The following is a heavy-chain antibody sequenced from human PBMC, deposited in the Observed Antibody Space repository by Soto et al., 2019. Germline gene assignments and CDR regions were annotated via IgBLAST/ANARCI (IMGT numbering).Heavy chain of an antibody. CDR2: IYPGDSDT. Sequence: GESLKISCKGSGYSFTSYWIGWVRQMPGKGLEWMGIIYPGDSDTRYSPSFQGQVTISADKSISTAYLQWSSLKASDSAMYYCASCELYSSGWYVFVYWGQGTLVTVSS. CDR3: ASCELYSSGWYVFVY. J-gene: IGHJ4*02. CDR1: GYSFTSYW. V-gene: IGHV5-51*01. D-gene: IGHD6-19*01.